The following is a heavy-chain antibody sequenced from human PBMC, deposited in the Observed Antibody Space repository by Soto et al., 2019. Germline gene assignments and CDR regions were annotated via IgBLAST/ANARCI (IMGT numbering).Heavy chain of an antibody. V-gene: IGHV4-39*01. D-gene: IGHD3-22*01. Sequence: SETLSLTCTVSGGSISSSSYYWGWIRQPPGKGLEWIGSIYYSGSTYYNPSLKSRVTISVDTSKNQFSLKLSSVTAADTAVYYCASTPYYYDSSGYPLDYWGQGTLVTVSS. CDR2: IYYSGST. CDR3: ASTPYYYDSSGYPLDY. CDR1: GGSISSSSYY. J-gene: IGHJ4*02.